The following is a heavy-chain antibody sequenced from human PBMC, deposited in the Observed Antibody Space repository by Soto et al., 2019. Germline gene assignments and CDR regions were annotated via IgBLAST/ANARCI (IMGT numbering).Heavy chain of an antibody. J-gene: IGHJ4*02. V-gene: IGHV3-30*18. D-gene: IGHD5-12*01. CDR2: ISYDGSNK. CDR1: GFTFSGYG. CDR3: AKDTSRSPVEMATIIDY. Sequence: HPGGSLRLSCAASGFTFSGYGMHWVRQAPGKGLEWVAVISYDGSNKYYADSVKGRFTISRDNSKNTLYLQMNSLRADDTAVYYCAKDTSRSPVEMATIIDYWGQGTLVTVSS.